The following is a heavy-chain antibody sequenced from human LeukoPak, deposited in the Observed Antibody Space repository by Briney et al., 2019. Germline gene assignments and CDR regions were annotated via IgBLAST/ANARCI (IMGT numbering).Heavy chain of an antibody. CDR2: IWYDESKK. D-gene: IGHD1-20*01. CDR3: ARAHYNWNDPPFDS. Sequence: GRSLRLSCAASGYTFRSYGMHWVRQAPGKGLEWVGVIWYDESKKYYGDSVKGRFTISRDNSKNTLSLQMNSLRAEDTAVYYCARAHYNWNDPPFDSWGQGTLVTVSS. CDR1: GYTFRSYG. V-gene: IGHV3-33*01. J-gene: IGHJ4*02.